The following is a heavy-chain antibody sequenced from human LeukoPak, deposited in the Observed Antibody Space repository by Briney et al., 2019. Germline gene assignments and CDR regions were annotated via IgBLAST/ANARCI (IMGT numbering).Heavy chain of an antibody. CDR2: IYPGDSDT. D-gene: IGHD4-23*01. CDR1: GYSFTTYW. CDR3: ARRTGNSLVDF. V-gene: IGHV5-51*01. Sequence: GESLKISCKGSGYSFTTYWIAWVRQMPGKGLEWMGTIYPGDSDTRYSPSFQGQVTISADKSISTAYLQWSSLKASDTAIYYCARRTGNSLVDFWGQGTLVTVSS. J-gene: IGHJ4*02.